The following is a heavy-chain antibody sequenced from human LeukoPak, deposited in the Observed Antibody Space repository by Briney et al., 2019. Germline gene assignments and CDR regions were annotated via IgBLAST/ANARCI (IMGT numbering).Heavy chain of an antibody. CDR2: ISPYNGNT. CDR3: ASVSYYDY. V-gene: IGHV1-18*01. Sequence: ASVKVSCKASGYTFTSYGISWVRQAPGQGLEWMGWISPYNGNTNYAQYVQGRVTMTTETSASTAYMELRSLRSDDTAVYYCASVSYYDYWGQGTLVTVSS. J-gene: IGHJ4*03. CDR1: GYTFTSYG.